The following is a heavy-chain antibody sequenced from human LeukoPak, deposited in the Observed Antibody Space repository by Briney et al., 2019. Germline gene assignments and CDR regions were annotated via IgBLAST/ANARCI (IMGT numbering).Heavy chain of an antibody. CDR1: GGSFSGYY. V-gene: IGHV4-34*01. CDR3: ARGQEIAAAGTWFDP. Sequence: PSETLSLTCAVYGGSFSGYYWSWIRQPPGKGLEWIGEINHSGSTNYNPSLKSRVTISVDTSKNQFSLKLSSVTAADTAVYYCARGQEIAAAGTWFDPWGQGTLVTVSS. D-gene: IGHD6-13*01. J-gene: IGHJ5*02. CDR2: INHSGST.